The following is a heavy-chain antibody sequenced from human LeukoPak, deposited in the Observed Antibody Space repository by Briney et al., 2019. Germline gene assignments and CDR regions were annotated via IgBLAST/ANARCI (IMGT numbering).Heavy chain of an antibody. CDR1: GYTFTSYA. CDR3: ARQGGDLTIFGVVITRLDWFDP. CDR2: INTNTGNP. D-gene: IGHD3-3*01. Sequence: GASVKVSCKASGYTFTSYAMNWVRQAPGQGLEWMGWINTNTGNPTYAQGFTGRFVFSLDTSVSTAYLQISSLKAGDTAVYYCARQGGDLTIFGVVITRLDWFDPWGQGTLVTVSS. V-gene: IGHV7-4-1*02. J-gene: IGHJ5*02.